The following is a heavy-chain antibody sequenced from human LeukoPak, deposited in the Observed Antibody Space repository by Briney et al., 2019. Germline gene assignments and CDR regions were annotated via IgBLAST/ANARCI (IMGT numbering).Heavy chain of an antibody. D-gene: IGHD3-10*01. CDR2: IYSGGST. CDR3: ARNSFYYGSGSPDLGWFDP. CDR1: GFTVSSNY. V-gene: IGHV3-53*01. Sequence: PGGSLRLSCAASGFTVSSNYMSWVRQAPGKGLEWVSVIYSGGSTYYADSVKGRFTISRDNSKNTLYLQMNSLRAEDTAVYYCARNSFYYGSGSPDLGWFDPWGQGTLVTVSS. J-gene: IGHJ5*02.